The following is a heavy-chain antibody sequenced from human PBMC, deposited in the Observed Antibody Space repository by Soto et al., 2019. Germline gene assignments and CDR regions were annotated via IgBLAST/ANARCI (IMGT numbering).Heavy chain of an antibody. V-gene: IGHV5-51*01. D-gene: IGHD2-21*01. CDR1: GYNFATHW. CDR2: IHPGDSRT. Sequence: GESLKISCTGSGYNFATHWIGWVRQMSGKGLEWMGVIHPGDSRTAYNPAFQGQVTISADKSINTAYLQWTSLKASDSAVYYCARLPTGFPNWFGPWGQGTRVTVSS. J-gene: IGHJ5*02. CDR3: ARLPTGFPNWFGP.